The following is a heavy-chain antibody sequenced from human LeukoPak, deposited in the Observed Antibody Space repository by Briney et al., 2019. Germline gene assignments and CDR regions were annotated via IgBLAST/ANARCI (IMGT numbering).Heavy chain of an antibody. CDR1: GFTFSSYG. D-gene: IGHD4-17*01. CDR3: ARDHPEYGDAAFDY. J-gene: IGHJ4*02. Sequence: GGSPRLSCAASGFTFSSYGMHWVRQAPGKGLEWVAVIWYDGSNKYYADSVKGRFTISRDNSKNTLYLQMNSLRAEDTAVYYCARDHPEYGDAAFDYWGQGTLVTVSS. CDR2: IWYDGSNK. V-gene: IGHV3-33*01.